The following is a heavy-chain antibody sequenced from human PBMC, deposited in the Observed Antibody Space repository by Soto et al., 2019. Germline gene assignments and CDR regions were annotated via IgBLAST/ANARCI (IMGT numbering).Heavy chain of an antibody. D-gene: IGHD3-10*01. Sequence: PVGSLRLSCAASGFTFSSYWMNWVRQAPGKGLVWVSRINSDGSSTSYADSVKGRFTISRDNAKNTLYLQMNSLRAEDTAVYYCARGGVRRARCCVDYYYMDVWGKGTTVTVSS. V-gene: IGHV3-74*01. CDR1: GFTFSSYW. CDR3: ARGGVRRARCCVDYYYMDV. CDR2: INSDGSST. J-gene: IGHJ6*03.